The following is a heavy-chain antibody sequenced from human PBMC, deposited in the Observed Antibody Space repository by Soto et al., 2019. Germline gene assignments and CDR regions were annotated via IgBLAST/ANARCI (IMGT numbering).Heavy chain of an antibody. J-gene: IGHJ4*02. CDR3: AKDPMG. CDR2: ISYDGSNK. CDR1: GFTFSSYG. Sequence: QVQLVESGGGVVQPGRSLRLSCAASGFTFSSYGMHWVRQAPGKGLEWVAVISYDGSNKYYADSVKGRFTISRDNSKNTLYLQMNSLRAEDTAVYYCAKDPMGWGQGTQVTVSS. V-gene: IGHV3-30*18.